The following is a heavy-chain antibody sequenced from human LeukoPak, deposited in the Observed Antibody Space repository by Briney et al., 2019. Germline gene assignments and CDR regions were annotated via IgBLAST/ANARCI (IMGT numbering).Heavy chain of an antibody. CDR1: GFTVSNNY. Sequence: GGSLRLSCAASGFTVSNNYMSWVRQAPGKGLEWVSVIYSGGSTYYADSVKGRFTISRDNSKNTLNLQMNSLRAEDTAVYYCAKDPTHYRVWDYYETIGLSYWGQGTLVTVSS. D-gene: IGHD3-22*01. CDR3: AKDPTHYRVWDYYETIGLSY. V-gene: IGHV3-53*05. CDR2: IYSGGST. J-gene: IGHJ4*02.